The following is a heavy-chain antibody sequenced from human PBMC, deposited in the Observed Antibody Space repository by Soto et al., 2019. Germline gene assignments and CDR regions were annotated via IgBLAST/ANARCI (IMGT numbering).Heavy chain of an antibody. D-gene: IGHD3-16*01. CDR2: ISGSGGST. CDR3: AKFGGNDGYPTR. CDR1: GFTFSSYA. V-gene: IGHV3-23*01. J-gene: IGHJ4*02. Sequence: EVQLLESGGGLVQPGGSLRLSCAASGFTFSSYAMSWVRQAPGNGLEWVSAISGSGGSTYYADSVKGRFTISRDNYKNRLYLQVNSLRDRDTAVYDGAKFGGNDGYPTRWGQGTLVTVSS.